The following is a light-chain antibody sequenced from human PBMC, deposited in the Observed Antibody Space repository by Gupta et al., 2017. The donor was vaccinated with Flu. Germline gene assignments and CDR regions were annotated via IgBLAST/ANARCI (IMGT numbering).Light chain of an antibody. Sequence: STNIGRNPVNWYQHLPGTDPKILIYTNNQRPSGVPARFSGSKSGTSASLAISGLQSEDEAHYYCAAWDDSLNGWVFGGPTKLTVL. J-gene: IGLJ3*02. CDR2: TNN. CDR1: STNIGRNP. CDR3: AAWDDSLNGWV. V-gene: IGLV1-44*01.